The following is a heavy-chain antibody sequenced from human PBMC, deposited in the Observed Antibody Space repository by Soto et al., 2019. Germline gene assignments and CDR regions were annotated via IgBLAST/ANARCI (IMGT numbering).Heavy chain of an antibody. CDR3: ARDDRSVSGVVTLDH. J-gene: IGHJ4*02. CDR1: GYSFKNYA. Sequence: GASVKVSCKATGYSFKNYAVHWVRQAPGQRLEWMGFTNEGSGNTRFSQKFQGRISITRDTSASTVYLDLSSLTSEDTALYYCARDDRSVSGVVTLDHWGPGTLVTVSS. V-gene: IGHV1-3*01. D-gene: IGHD3-3*01. CDR2: TNEGSGNT.